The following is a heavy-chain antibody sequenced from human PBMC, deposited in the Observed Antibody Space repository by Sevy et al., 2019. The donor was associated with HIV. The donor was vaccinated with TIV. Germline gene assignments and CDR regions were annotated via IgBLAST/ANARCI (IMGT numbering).Heavy chain of an antibody. J-gene: IGHJ4*02. CDR1: GFTFSTYT. Sequence: GGSLRLSCAASGFTFSTYTMIWVRQAPGKGLEWVSYISSTSSVKYYADSVKGRFTISRDNAKSSLYLQMNSLRDEDAALYYCARVRPYDTRDFDYWGQGTLVTVSS. CDR2: ISSTSSVK. CDR3: ARVRPYDTRDFDY. V-gene: IGHV3-48*02. D-gene: IGHD3-22*01.